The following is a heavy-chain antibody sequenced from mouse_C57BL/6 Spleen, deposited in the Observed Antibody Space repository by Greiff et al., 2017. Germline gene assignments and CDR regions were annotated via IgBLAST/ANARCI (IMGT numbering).Heavy chain of an antibody. CDR3: ARRPGYFDY. D-gene: IGHD4-1*01. V-gene: IGHV1-64*01. CDR1: GYTFTSYW. J-gene: IGHJ2*01. Sequence: QVQLQQPGAELVKPGASVKLSCKASGYTFTSYWMHWVKQRPGQGLEWIGMIHPNSGSTNYNEKFKSKDTLTVDKSSSTAYMQLGSLTSEDSAVYYCARRPGYFDYWGQGTTLTVSS. CDR2: IHPNSGST.